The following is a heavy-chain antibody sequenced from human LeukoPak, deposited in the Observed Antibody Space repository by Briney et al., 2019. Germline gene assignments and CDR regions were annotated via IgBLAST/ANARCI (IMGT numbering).Heavy chain of an antibody. CDR3: ARAVTSTEGY. Sequence: GGSLRLSCAASGFVFSNYWMTWDRQAPGKGLEWVASINDGGSGKYYVDSVKGRFTISRDNAQKSLYLEMHSLRAEDTAVYFCARAVTSTEGYWGQGTLVTVSS. CDR1: GFVFSNYW. J-gene: IGHJ4*02. D-gene: IGHD4-17*01. V-gene: IGHV3-7*03. CDR2: INDGGSGK.